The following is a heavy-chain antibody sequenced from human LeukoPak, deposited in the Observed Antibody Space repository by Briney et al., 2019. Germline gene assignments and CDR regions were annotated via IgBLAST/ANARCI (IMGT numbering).Heavy chain of an antibody. CDR1: GGSISSYY. Sequence: PSETLSLTCTVSGGSISSYYWSWIRQPPGKGLEWIGYIYYSGSTNYNPSLKSRVTISVDTSKNQFSLKLSSVTAADTAVYYCARVGGYDYVWGSYRQYYFDYWGQGTLVTVSS. J-gene: IGHJ4*02. CDR2: IYYSGST. CDR3: ARVGGYDYVWGSYRQYYFDY. V-gene: IGHV4-59*01. D-gene: IGHD3-16*02.